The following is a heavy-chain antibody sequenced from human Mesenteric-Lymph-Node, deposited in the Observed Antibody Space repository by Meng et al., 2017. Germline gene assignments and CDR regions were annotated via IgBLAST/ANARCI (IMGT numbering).Heavy chain of an antibody. D-gene: IGHD2-8*02. J-gene: IGHJ4*02. CDR2: ISASGST. Sequence: GESLKISCVASGFTFSTYSMSWARQAPGTGLEWVSAISASGSTFYTDSVKGRFTISRDNSKNTLYLQMKSLRAEDTAVYYCAKMHSRYCTGGSCYFDYWGQGTLVTVSS. CDR3: AKMHSRYCTGGSCYFDY. CDR1: GFTFSTYS. V-gene: IGHV3-23*01.